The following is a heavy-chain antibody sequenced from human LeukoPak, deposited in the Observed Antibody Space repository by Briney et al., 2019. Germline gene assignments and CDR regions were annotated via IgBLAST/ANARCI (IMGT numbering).Heavy chain of an antibody. CDR1: GGTFSSYA. CDR3: ASSYSSSSGVYYYYYMDV. Sequence: GSSVKISCKASGGTFSSYAISWVRQAPGQGLEWMGGIIPIFGTANYAQKSQGRVTITTDESTSTAYMELSSLRSEDTAVYYCASSYSSSSGVYYYYYMDVWGKGTTVTVSS. D-gene: IGHD6-6*01. CDR2: IIPIFGTA. V-gene: IGHV1-69*05. J-gene: IGHJ6*03.